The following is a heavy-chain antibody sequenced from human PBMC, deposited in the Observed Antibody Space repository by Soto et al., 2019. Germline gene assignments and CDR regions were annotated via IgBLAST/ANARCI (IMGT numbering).Heavy chain of an antibody. V-gene: IGHV4-4*02. CDR3: ARGIRFLEWLNYYYYYMDV. CDR2: IYHSGST. Sequence: SETLSLTCAVSSGSISSSNWWSWVRQPPGKGLEWIGEIYHSGSTNYNPSLKSRVTISVDKSKNQFSLKLSSVTAADTAVYYCARGIRFLEWLNYYYYYMDVWGKGTTVTVSS. J-gene: IGHJ6*03. D-gene: IGHD3-3*01. CDR1: SGSISSSNW.